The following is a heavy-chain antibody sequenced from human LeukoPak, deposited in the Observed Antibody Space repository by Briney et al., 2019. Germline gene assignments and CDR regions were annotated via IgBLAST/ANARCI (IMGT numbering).Heavy chain of an antibody. CDR1: GGSFSGYY. J-gene: IGHJ4*02. V-gene: IGHV4-34*01. CDR2: INHSGST. Sequence: PSETLSLTCAVYGGSFSGYYWSWIRQPPGKGLEWIGEINHSGSTNYNPSLKSRVTISVDTTKNQFSLKLSSVTAADTAVYYCAEPKQWLGFDYWGQGTLVTVSS. CDR3: AEPKQWLGFDY. D-gene: IGHD6-19*01.